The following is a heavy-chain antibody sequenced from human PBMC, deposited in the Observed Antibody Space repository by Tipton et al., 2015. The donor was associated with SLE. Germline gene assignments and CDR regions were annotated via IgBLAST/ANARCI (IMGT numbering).Heavy chain of an antibody. Sequence: TLSLTCTVSGGSISSGSYYWSWIRQPPGKGLEWIGEINHSGSTNYNPSLKSRVTISVDTSKNQFSLKLSSVTAADTAVYYCARGGGGIAVAGTCCYFDYWGQGTLVTVSS. J-gene: IGHJ4*02. D-gene: IGHD6-19*01. CDR2: INHSGST. CDR3: ARGGGGIAVAGTCCYFDY. CDR1: GGSISSGSYY. V-gene: IGHV4-39*07.